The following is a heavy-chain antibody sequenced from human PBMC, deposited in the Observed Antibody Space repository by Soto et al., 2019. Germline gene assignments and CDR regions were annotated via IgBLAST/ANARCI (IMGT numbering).Heavy chain of an antibody. CDR1: DGSISSCDYY. D-gene: IGHD3-10*01. Sequence: SEHLSLTCTVADGSISSCDYYCSWIRQPPGKGLEWIGYIYYSGSTYYNPSLKSRVTISVDTSKNQFSLKLSSVTAADTAVYYCARGITFDPWGQGTLVTVSS. CDR2: IYYSGST. V-gene: IGHV4-30-4*01. J-gene: IGHJ5*02. CDR3: ARGITFDP.